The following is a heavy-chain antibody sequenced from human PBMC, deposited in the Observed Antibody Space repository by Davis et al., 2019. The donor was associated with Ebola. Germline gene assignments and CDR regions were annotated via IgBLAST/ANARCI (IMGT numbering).Heavy chain of an antibody. V-gene: IGHV3-15*07. J-gene: IGHJ6*02. CDR2: IKSKTDGGTT. D-gene: IGHD3-3*01. CDR3: TTEPSYYDFWSGSVVGMDV. Sequence: GESLKISCAASGFTFSNAWMNWVRQAPGKGLEWVGRIKSKTDGGTTDYAAPVKGRFTISRDDSKNTLYLQMNSLKTEDTAVYYCTTEPSYYDFWSGSVVGMDVWGQGTTVTVSS. CDR1: GFTFSNAW.